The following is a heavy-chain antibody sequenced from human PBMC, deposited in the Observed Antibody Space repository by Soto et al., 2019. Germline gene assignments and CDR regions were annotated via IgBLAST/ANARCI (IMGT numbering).Heavy chain of an antibody. CDR2: ISGSGGST. CDR3: SKSLAGDYYDSSGYGY. D-gene: IGHD3-22*01. V-gene: IGHV3-23*01. J-gene: IGHJ4*02. Sequence: GGSLRLSCAASGFTFSSYAMSWVRQAPGKGLEWVSAISGSGGSTYYAESVKGRFTISRDNSKNTLYLQMNSLRAEDTAVYYFSKSLAGDYYDSSGYGYWGQGTLVTVSS. CDR1: GFTFSSYA.